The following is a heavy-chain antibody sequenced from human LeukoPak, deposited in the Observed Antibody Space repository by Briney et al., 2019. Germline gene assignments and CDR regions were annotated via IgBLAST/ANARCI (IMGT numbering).Heavy chain of an antibody. V-gene: IGHV3-21*01. J-gene: IGHJ4*02. CDR1: GFTFSDYS. Sequence: PGGSLRLSCAASGFTFSDYSMNWVRQAPGKGLEWVSSISSSSSSYIYYADSVKGRFTISRDNAKNSLYLQMNSLRAEDTAVYYCARDQDYSNYVLFDYWGQGTLVTVSS. CDR2: ISSSSSSYI. CDR3: ARDQDYSNYVLFDY. D-gene: IGHD4-11*01.